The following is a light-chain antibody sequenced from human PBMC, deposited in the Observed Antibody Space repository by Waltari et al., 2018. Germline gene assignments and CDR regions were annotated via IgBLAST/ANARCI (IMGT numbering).Light chain of an antibody. Sequence: EIGMTQSPVTLSVSPGERVTLSCRTSRSVNFNLAWYQQKPGQAPRLLIYGASTRATAVPARFSGSGSGTEFTLTISSLQPEDFAVYYCQQYDDWLPITFGQGTRLDIK. V-gene: IGKV3-15*01. CDR3: QQYDDWLPIT. CDR2: GAS. CDR1: RSVNFN. J-gene: IGKJ5*01.